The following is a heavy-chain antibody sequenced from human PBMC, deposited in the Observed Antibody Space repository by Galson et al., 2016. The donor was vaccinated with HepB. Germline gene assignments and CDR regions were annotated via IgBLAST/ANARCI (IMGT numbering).Heavy chain of an antibody. CDR3: TRAPPYYDDTSRSYFDY. V-gene: IGHV3-23*01. D-gene: IGHD3-22*01. J-gene: IGHJ4*02. Sequence: SLRLSCAASGFTFSNYAMTWVRQAPGKGLEWVSTVNDSGGRTYCADSVKGRCTISRDNSKSIAYLQMNSLETEDTGVYYCTRAPPYYDDTSRSYFDYWGQGTLVTVSS. CDR1: GFTFSNYA. CDR2: VNDSGGRT.